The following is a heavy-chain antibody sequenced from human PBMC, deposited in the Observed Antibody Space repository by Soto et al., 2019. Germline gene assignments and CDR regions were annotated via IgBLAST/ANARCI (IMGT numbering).Heavy chain of an antibody. Sequence: EVQLVESGGGLVQPGGSLRLSCAGSGFTLSDNYIDWVRQAPGKGLEWVGRSRDKPQGYSTAYAASVKGRFTTSRDESKNSAYMQMNSLKTEDTAVYYCVRATYFSDSSGYTRCLDYWGQGTLVTVSS. J-gene: IGHJ4*02. V-gene: IGHV3-72*01. D-gene: IGHD3-22*01. CDR1: GFTLSDNY. CDR2: SRDKPQGYST. CDR3: VRATYFSDSSGYTRCLDY.